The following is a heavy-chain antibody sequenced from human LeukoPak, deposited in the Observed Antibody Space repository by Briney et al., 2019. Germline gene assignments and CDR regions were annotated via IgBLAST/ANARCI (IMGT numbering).Heavy chain of an antibody. D-gene: IGHD5-18*01. Sequence: SETLSLTCTVSGASINGYYWSWIRQPAGKGLEWIGRVFTSGGTSYKPSLKGRVTMSIESSTNQFSLQLDSVTAADTAVYYCARDDVDTPTFDYWGQGILVAVSS. CDR3: ARDDVDTPTFDY. J-gene: IGHJ4*02. CDR1: GASINGYY. CDR2: VFTSGGT. V-gene: IGHV4-4*07.